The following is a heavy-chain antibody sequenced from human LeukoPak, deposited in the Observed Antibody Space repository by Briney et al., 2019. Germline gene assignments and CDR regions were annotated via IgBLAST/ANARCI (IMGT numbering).Heavy chain of an antibody. D-gene: IGHD3-22*01. CDR1: GYSFTSYW. CDR3: ARLTYYYDSSGTRHAFDI. V-gene: IGHV5-51*01. CDR2: IYPGDSDT. J-gene: IGHJ3*02. Sequence: GESLKISCKGSGYSFTSYWIGWVRQMPGKGLEWMGIIYPGDSDTRYSPSFQGQVTISADKSISTAYLQWSSLKASDTAMYYCARLTYYYDSSGTRHAFDIWGQGTMVTVSS.